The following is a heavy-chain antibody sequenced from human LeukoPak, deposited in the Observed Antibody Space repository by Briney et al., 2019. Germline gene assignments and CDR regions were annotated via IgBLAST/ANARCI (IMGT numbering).Heavy chain of an antibody. V-gene: IGHV3-48*01. CDR2: ISSSSSTI. CDR3: ARATLGYCSSTSCLDY. D-gene: IGHD2-2*01. Sequence: GGSLRLSCAASGFTFSSYSMKWVRQAPGKGVEWVSYISSSSSTIYYADSVKGRFTISRDNAKNSLYLQMNSLRAEDTAVYYCARATLGYCSSTSCLDYCGQGTLVTVSS. CDR1: GFTFSSYS. J-gene: IGHJ4*02.